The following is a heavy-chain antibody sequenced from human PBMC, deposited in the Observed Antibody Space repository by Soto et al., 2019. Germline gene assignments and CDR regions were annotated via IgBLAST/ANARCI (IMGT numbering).Heavy chain of an antibody. CDR1: GYTFTSYY. CDR2: INPSGGST. J-gene: IGHJ4*02. V-gene: IGHV1-46*03. Sequence: QVQLVQSGAEVKKPGASVKVSCKASGYTFTSYYMHWVRQAPGQGLEWMGIINPSGGSTSYAQKFQGRVNMDRDKSTSTVYMELSRPRSEDTAVYYCARGVYSSLDYWGQGTLVTVSS. D-gene: IGHD6-13*01. CDR3: ARGVYSSLDY.